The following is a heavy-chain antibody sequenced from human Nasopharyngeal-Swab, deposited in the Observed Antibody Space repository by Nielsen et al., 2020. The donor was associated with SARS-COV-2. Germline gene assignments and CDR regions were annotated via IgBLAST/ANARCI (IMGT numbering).Heavy chain of an antibody. CDR3: ARGIAAAKHYYYYMDV. V-gene: IGHV1-18*01. J-gene: IGHJ6*03. CDR2: ISAYNGNT. D-gene: IGHD6-13*01. Sequence: WVRQAPGQGLEWMGWISAYNGNTNYAQKLRGRVTMTTDTSTSTAYMELRSLRSDDTAVYYCARGIAAAKHYYYYMDVWGKGTTVTVSS.